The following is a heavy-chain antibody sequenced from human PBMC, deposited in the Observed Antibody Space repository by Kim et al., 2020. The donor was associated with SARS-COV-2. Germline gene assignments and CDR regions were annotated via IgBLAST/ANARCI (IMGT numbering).Heavy chain of an antibody. V-gene: IGHV4-4*02. D-gene: IGHD3-9*01. Sequence: KSRVTISVDKSKNQFSLKLSSVTAADTAVYYCARELRYFDTTPLKGYFDYWGQGTLVTVSS. J-gene: IGHJ4*02. CDR3: ARELRYFDTTPLKGYFDY.